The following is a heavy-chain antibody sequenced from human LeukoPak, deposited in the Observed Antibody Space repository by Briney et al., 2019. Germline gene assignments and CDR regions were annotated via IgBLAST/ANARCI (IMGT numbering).Heavy chain of an antibody. V-gene: IGHV1-46*01. D-gene: IGHD1-26*01. CDR3: ARDNLVGDNAWWFDP. CDR1: GYTFTSYY. CDR2: INPTGGST. Sequence: GASVKVSCKASGYTFTSYYMHWVRQAPGQGLEWMGLINPTGGSTGYAQKFQGRVTMTWDMSTSTDYMELSSLRSEDTAIYYCARDNLVGDNAWWFDPWGQGTLVTVSS. J-gene: IGHJ5*02.